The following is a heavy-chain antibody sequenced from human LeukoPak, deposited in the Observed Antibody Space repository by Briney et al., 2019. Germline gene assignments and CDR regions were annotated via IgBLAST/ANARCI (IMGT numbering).Heavy chain of an antibody. CDR1: GFTFSSYA. D-gene: IGHD4-11*01. CDR2: ISSTGGST. J-gene: IGHJ3*02. Sequence: GGSLRLSCSASGFTFSSYAMHWVRQAPGKGLEDVSAISSTGGSTYYADSVKGRFTISRDNSKNTLYLQMSSLRAEDTSVYYCVKAPRTTVVGFDIWGQGTMVTVSS. V-gene: IGHV3-64D*09. CDR3: VKAPRTTVVGFDI.